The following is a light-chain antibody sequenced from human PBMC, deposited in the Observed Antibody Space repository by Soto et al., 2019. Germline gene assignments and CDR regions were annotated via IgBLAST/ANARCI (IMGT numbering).Light chain of an antibody. CDR1: QIFLHSNGYNY. CDR2: LGS. J-gene: IGKJ5*01. V-gene: IGKV2-28*01. CDR3: MQALQTIT. Sequence: MTQSPPSLQLSPGEPASISFRSRQIFLHSNGYNYLDWYLQKPGQSPQLLIYLGSNRASGVPDRFSGSGSGTDFTLKISRVEAEDVGVYYCMQALQTITFGQGIRLEIK.